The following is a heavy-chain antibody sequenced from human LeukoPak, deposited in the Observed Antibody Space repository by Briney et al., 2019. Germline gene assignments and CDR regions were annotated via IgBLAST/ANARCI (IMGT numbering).Heavy chain of an antibody. J-gene: IGHJ4*02. Sequence: SETLSLTCTVSGGSVSRYYWSWIRQPPGKGLEWIGYIYSSGSTDYNPSLKSRVIISVDTSKNQFSLKLTSVTAADTAVYYCARHGAAAYSLDYWGQGALVTVSS. D-gene: IGHD2-21*01. CDR1: GGSVSRYY. CDR3: ARHGAAAYSLDY. V-gene: IGHV4-59*08. CDR2: IYSSGST.